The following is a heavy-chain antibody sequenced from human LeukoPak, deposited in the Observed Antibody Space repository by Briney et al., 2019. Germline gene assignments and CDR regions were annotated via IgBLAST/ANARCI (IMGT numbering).Heavy chain of an antibody. CDR2: ISYDGSNK. Sequence: GRSLRLSCAASGFTFSSYGMHWVRQAPGKGLEWVAVISYDGSNKYYADSVKGRFIISRDNSKNTLYLQMNSLRAEDTAVYYCAKDLSLHYGSGSLPDYWGQGTLVTVSS. V-gene: IGHV3-30*18. CDR3: AKDLSLHYGSGSLPDY. D-gene: IGHD3-10*01. CDR1: GFTFSSYG. J-gene: IGHJ4*02.